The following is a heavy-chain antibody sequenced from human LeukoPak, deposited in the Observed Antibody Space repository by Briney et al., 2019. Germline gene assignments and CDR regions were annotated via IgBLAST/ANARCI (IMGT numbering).Heavy chain of an antibody. D-gene: IGHD3-10*01. V-gene: IGHV4-34*01. CDR2: INHSGST. CDR3: ARGDLALLWFGGVFDI. Sequence: PSETLSLTCAVYGGSFSGYYWSWIRQPPGKGLEWIGEINHSGSTNYNPSLKSRVTISVDTSKNQFSLKLSSVTAADTAVYYCARGDLALLWFGGVFDIWGQGTMVTVSS. CDR1: GGSFSGYY. J-gene: IGHJ3*02.